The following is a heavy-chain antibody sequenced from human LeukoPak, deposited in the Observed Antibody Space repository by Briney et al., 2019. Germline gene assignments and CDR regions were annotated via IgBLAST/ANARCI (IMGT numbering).Heavy chain of an antibody. Sequence: GASVKVSCKASGYTFTSYGISWVRQAPGQGLEWMGWISAYNGNTNYAQKLQDRVTMTTDTSTSTAYMELRSLRSDDTAVYYCARDYVVDIVVVPAAMQFDPWGQGTLVTVSS. J-gene: IGHJ5*02. CDR1: GYTFTSYG. V-gene: IGHV1-18*01. CDR3: ARDYVVDIVVVPAAMQFDP. D-gene: IGHD2-2*03. CDR2: ISAYNGNT.